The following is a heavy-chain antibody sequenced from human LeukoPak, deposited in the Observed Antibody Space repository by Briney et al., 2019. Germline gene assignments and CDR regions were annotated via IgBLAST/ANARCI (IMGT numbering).Heavy chain of an antibody. V-gene: IGHV3-30*03. CDR3: ARENGINWGFAFDI. CDR2: ISYDGSNK. Sequence: PGGSLRLSCAASGFTFSSYGMHWVRQAPGKGLEWVAVISYDGSNKYYADSVKGRFTISRDNAKNSLYLQMNSLRAEDTAVYYCARENGINWGFAFDIWGQGTTVTVSS. D-gene: IGHD7-27*01. J-gene: IGHJ3*02. CDR1: GFTFSSYG.